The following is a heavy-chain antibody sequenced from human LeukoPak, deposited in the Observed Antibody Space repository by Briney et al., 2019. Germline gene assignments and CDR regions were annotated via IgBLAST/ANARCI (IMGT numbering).Heavy chain of an antibody. CDR2: IYYSGST. V-gene: IGHV4-59*01. Sequence: SETLSLTCIVSGGSISSYYWSWIRQPPGKGLEWIGYIYYSGSTKYNPSLKSRVTLSIDTSKNQFSLKLSSVTAADTAVYYCARDGYSGSDALWGQGILVTVSS. D-gene: IGHD5-12*01. J-gene: IGHJ4*02. CDR1: GGSISSYY. CDR3: ARDGYSGSDAL.